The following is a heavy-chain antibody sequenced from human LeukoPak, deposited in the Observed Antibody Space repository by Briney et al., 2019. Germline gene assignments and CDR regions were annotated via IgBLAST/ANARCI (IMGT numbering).Heavy chain of an antibody. J-gene: IGHJ2*01. Sequence: PSETLSLTCAVSGGSISSGGYSWSWIRQPPGKGLEWIGYIYHSGSTYYNPSLKSRVTILVDRSKNQFSLKLSSVTAADTAVYYCARVPPYYYDSSGYYYGWYFDLWGRGTLVTVSS. D-gene: IGHD3-22*01. CDR2: IYHSGST. CDR1: GGSISSGGYS. CDR3: ARVPPYYYDSSGYYYGWYFDL. V-gene: IGHV4-30-2*01.